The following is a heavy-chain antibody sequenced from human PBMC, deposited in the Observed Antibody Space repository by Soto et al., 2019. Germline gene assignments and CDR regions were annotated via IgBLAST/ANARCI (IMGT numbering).Heavy chain of an antibody. Sequence: PSETLSLTCTVSGVSISHFYWSWIRQSPGKGLEYIGYIYNSGSTNHNPSLKSRVTISVDTSKNQFSLKLSSVTAADTAVYYCARALDYYDSSETWFAPWGQGTLVTV. V-gene: IGHV4-59*01. CDR1: GVSISHFY. J-gene: IGHJ5*02. CDR2: IYNSGST. CDR3: ARALDYYDSSETWFAP. D-gene: IGHD3-22*01.